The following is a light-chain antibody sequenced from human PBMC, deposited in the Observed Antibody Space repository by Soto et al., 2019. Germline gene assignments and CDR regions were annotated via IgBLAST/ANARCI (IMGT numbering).Light chain of an antibody. CDR3: TVSTNLLRT. CDR2: DAS. CDR1: QSISRY. V-gene: IGKV3-11*01. J-gene: IGKJ1*01. Sequence: EIVLTQPPGTLSLSPGERTTLSGRASQSISRYLAWYQQKPGQGPRLLIYDASNRATGIPARFSGSGSGTDFTLTISSLQSEDFAVYYSTVSTNLLRTFAQRTKVAI.